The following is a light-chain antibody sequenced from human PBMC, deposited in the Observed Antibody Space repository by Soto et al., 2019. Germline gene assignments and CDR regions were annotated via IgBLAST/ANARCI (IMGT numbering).Light chain of an antibody. CDR3: QYYNMSTLV. V-gene: IGLV6-57*04. CDR1: SCSIATNY. Sequence: NFMLTQPHSVSETPGKTVTISGTRSSCSIATNYVQWYQQRPGSAPTPVIYEDNQRPSGVPDRFSGSTDGSSTSAALTSSRLQNEDEADYSSQYYNMSTLVFGGGTQLTVL. CDR2: EDN. J-gene: IGLJ2*01.